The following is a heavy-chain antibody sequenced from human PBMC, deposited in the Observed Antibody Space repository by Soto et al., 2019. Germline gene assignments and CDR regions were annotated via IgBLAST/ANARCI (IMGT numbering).Heavy chain of an antibody. J-gene: IGHJ4*02. CDR2: MYYSGST. Sequence: PSETLSLTCSVSGGSVSSGDYYWSWIRQPPGKGLEWIGYMYYSGSTYYNPSLKSRITMSVDTSRNQFSLKVRSVTAADTAVYYCARAFRLTMAKGYFDYWGQGALVTVSS. D-gene: IGHD3-10*01. CDR3: ARAFRLTMAKGYFDY. CDR1: GGSVSSGDYY. V-gene: IGHV4-30-4*01.